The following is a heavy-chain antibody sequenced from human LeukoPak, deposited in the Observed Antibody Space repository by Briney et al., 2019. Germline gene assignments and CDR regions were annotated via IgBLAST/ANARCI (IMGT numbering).Heavy chain of an antibody. V-gene: IGHV1-8*01. CDR2: MNPNSGNT. Sequence: GASVKVSCMASGYTFTSYDINWVRQATGLGLEWMGWMNPNSGNTGYAQKFQGRVTMTRNTSISTAYMELSSLRSEDTAVYYCARGQGELTVYYGMDVWGQGTTVTVS. J-gene: IGHJ6*02. CDR3: ARGQGELTVYYGMDV. CDR1: GYTFTSYD. D-gene: IGHD1-26*01.